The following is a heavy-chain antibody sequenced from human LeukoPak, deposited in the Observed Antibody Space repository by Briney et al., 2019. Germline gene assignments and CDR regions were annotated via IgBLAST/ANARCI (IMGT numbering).Heavy chain of an antibody. Sequence: PSETLSLTCAVSGGFISNINWWSWVRQPPGRGLEWIGEVHQSGVTNYNPSLKSRVTISLDKSNNQFSLKLNSVTAADTAVYYCVRQPRGGPYFDYWGQGTLVTVSS. CDR1: GGFISNINW. CDR2: VHQSGVT. CDR3: VRQPRGGPYFDY. J-gene: IGHJ4*02. V-gene: IGHV4-4*02. D-gene: IGHD3-16*01.